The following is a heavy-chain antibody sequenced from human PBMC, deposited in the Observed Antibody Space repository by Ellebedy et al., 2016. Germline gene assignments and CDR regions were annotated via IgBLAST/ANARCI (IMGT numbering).Heavy chain of an antibody. D-gene: IGHD6-13*01. CDR1: GGTFSSYA. CDR3: ARDRSAAAGKFTAFDI. CDR2: IIPIFGTA. Sequence: SVKVSXXASGGTFSSYAISWVRQAPGQGLEWMGGIIPIFGTANYAQKFQGRVTITADESTSTAYMELSSLRSEDTAVYYCARDRSAAAGKFTAFDIWGQGTMVTVSS. V-gene: IGHV1-69*13. J-gene: IGHJ3*02.